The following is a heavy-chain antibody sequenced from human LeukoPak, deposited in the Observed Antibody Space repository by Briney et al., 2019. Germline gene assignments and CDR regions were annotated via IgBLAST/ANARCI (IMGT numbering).Heavy chain of an antibody. CDR2: FDPEDGET. CDR3: ATPKTWDTTYDYGHAPRYYFDY. D-gene: IGHD5-12*01. Sequence: ASVKVSCKVSGYTLSELSMHWVRQAPGKGLEWMGGFDPEDGETIYAQKFQGRITMTEDTSTHTAYMELSSLRSEDTAVYYCATPKTWDTTYDYGHAPRYYFDYWGQGTLVTVSS. J-gene: IGHJ4*02. CDR1: GYTLSELS. V-gene: IGHV1-24*01.